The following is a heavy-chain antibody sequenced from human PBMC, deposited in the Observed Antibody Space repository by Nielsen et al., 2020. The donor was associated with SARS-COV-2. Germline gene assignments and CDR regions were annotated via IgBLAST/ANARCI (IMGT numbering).Heavy chain of an antibody. CDR2: IDPSDSYT. Sequence: VRQMPGKGLEWMGRIDPSDSYTNYSPSFQGHVTISADKSISTAYLQWSSLKASDTAMYYCARHALPRDSSGYYGESGYWGQGTLVTVSS. CDR3: ARHALPRDSSGYYGESGY. V-gene: IGHV5-10-1*01. D-gene: IGHD3-22*01. J-gene: IGHJ4*02.